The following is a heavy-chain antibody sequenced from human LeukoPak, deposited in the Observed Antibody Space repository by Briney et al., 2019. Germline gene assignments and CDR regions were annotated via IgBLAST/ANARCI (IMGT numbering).Heavy chain of an antibody. V-gene: IGHV1-69*13. Sequence: SVKVSCKASGGTFSSYAISWVRQAPGQGPEWMGGIIPIFGTANYAQKFQGRVTITADESTSTAYMELSSLRSEDTAAYYCARAIVVVVAATPVLNWFDPWGQGTLVTVSS. CDR1: GGTFSSYA. CDR2: IIPIFGTA. D-gene: IGHD2-15*01. J-gene: IGHJ5*02. CDR3: ARAIVVVVAATPVLNWFDP.